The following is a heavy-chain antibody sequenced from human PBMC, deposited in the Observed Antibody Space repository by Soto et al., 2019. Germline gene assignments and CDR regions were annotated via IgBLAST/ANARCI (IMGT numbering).Heavy chain of an antibody. Sequence: PSETLSLTCSVSGGSISSSSYFWGWIRQPPGKGLEWIGSIYYNGDTYYNPSLKSRVTISVDTSKNQFSLKLSSVTAADTAVYYCARLGGNYGDFPFDFSGQGTLVTVSS. CDR3: ARLGGNYGDFPFDF. CDR1: GGSISSSSYF. J-gene: IGHJ4*02. V-gene: IGHV4-39*01. D-gene: IGHD4-17*01. CDR2: IYYNGDT.